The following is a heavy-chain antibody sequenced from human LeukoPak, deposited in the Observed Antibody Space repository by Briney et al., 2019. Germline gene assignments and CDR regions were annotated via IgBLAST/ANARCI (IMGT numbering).Heavy chain of an antibody. V-gene: IGHV1-46*01. Sequence: RASVKVSCKVSGGTNYALSWVRQAPGQGLEWMGIINPSGGTTNYAQKFRGRVTMTRDMSTSTVYMELSSLRSEDTAVYYCASSFYDLLVYFDYWGRGTLVTVSS. J-gene: IGHJ4*02. CDR1: GGTNYA. D-gene: IGHD5/OR15-5a*01. CDR3: ASSFYDLLVYFDY. CDR2: INPSGGTT.